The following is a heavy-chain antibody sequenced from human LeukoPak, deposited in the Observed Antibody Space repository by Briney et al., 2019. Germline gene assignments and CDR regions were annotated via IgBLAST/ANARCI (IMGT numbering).Heavy chain of an antibody. V-gene: IGHV4-61*02. D-gene: IGHD2-2*01. J-gene: IGHJ6*03. CDR3: ARDCSSTSCYPDYYYYMDV. CDR2: IYTSGST. Sequence: KPSETLSLTCTVSGGSISSSSYYWGWIRQPAGKGLEWIGRIYTSGSTNYNPSLKSRVTMSVDTSKNQFSLKLSSVTAADTAVYYCARDCSSTSCYPDYYYYMDVWGKGTTVTVSS. CDR1: GGSISSSSYY.